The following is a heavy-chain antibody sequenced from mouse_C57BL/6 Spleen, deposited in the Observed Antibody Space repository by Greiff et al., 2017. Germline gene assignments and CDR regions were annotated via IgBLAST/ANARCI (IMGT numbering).Heavy chain of an antibody. CDR2: IYPGDGDT. J-gene: IGHJ2*01. CDR3: ARSGPCGYLFGY. Sequence: VQLQQSGPELAKPGASVKISCKASGYAFSSSWMNWVKQRPGKGLEWIGRIYPGDGDTNYNGKFKGKATLTADKSSSTAYMQLSSLTSEDSAVYCCARSGPCGYLFGYWGQGTTLTVS. CDR1: GYAFSSSW. V-gene: IGHV1-82*01. D-gene: IGHD2-2*01.